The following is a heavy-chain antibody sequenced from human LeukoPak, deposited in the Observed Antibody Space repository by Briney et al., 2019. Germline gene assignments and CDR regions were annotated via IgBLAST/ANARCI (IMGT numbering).Heavy chain of an antibody. CDR2: ISISGTKT. Sequence: GGPLRLSCATSDFDFTSHAMTWVRQAPGKGLEWVSAISISGTKTYYGDSVKGRFIISRDNSKNTLYLQMNSLRVEDTAIYYCANEIRPNDYWGRGTLVTVAS. J-gene: IGHJ4*02. V-gene: IGHV3-23*01. D-gene: IGHD4-17*01. CDR1: DFDFTSHA. CDR3: ANEIRPNDY.